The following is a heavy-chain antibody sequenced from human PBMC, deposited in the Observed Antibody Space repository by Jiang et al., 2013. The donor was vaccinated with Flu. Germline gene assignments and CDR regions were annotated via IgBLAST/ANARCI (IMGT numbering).Heavy chain of an antibody. D-gene: IGHD2-15*01. CDR2: IYYSGST. V-gene: IGHV4-31*03. CDR1: GGSISSVGYY. J-gene: IGHJ5*02. Sequence: GPGLVKPSQTLSLTCTVSGGSISSVGYYWSWIRQHPGKGLEWIGYIYYSGSTFYNPSLKSRVTMSLDTSKNHFSLNLTSVTAADTAVYYCATRRGYQPIPSKGWFDPWGQGTLVTVSS. CDR3: ATRRGYQPIPSKGWFDP.